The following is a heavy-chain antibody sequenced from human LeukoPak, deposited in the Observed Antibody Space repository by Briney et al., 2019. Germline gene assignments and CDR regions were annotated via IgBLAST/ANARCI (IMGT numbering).Heavy chain of an antibody. D-gene: IGHD6-19*01. J-gene: IGHJ4*02. CDR1: GFTFSSFA. CDR3: AKGSGWYV. Sequence: PAGSLRLSCAASGFTFSSFAMTWVRQAPGKGMEWVSVINTVGGTTDYADSSKGRFTISRDNSKNTPYLQLNSLRAEDTEVYYCAKGSGWYVWGQGTLVTVSS. CDR2: INTVGGTT. V-gene: IGHV3-23*01.